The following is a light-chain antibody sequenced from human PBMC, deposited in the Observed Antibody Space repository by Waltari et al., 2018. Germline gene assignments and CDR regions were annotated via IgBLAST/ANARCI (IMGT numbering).Light chain of an antibody. CDR3: ASWDQSLRGVV. CDR2: RDS. CDR1: NPNIGFNS. V-gene: IGLV1-47*01. J-gene: IGLJ2*01. Sequence: QSVLRQPPSASASPGQGVTISCSGSNPNIGFNSVFWYQHVPGTAPKLVIFRDSQRPSGVPGRFSGSKSGTSASLAISGLRSEDEADYYCASWDQSLRGVVFGGGTKLTVL.